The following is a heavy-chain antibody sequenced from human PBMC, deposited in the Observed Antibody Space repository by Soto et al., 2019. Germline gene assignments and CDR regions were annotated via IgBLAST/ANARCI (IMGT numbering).Heavy chain of an antibody. D-gene: IGHD3-16*01. CDR3: TRGAGAPWVRFDS. V-gene: IGHV4-38-2*01. J-gene: IGHJ4*02. CDR1: GYSITSGFY. Sequence: PSETLSLTCGVSGYSITSGFYWGWVRQSPGKGLEWIGTISYSAKTSYNPSLASRFSMAVDSSKNQFSLRLTSVTAADTALYYCTRGAGAPWVRFDSWGRGILVTVSS. CDR2: ISYSAKT.